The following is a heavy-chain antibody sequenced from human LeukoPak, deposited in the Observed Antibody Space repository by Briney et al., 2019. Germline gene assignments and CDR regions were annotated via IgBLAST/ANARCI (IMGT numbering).Heavy chain of an antibody. V-gene: IGHV4-39*07. CDR1: GGSISSSSYY. D-gene: IGHD6-19*01. CDR2: IYYSGST. CDR3: AREGWNWFDP. Sequence: PSETLSLTCTVSGGSISSSSYYWGWIRQPPGKGLEWIGSIYYSGSTYYNPSLKSRVTISVDTSKNQFSLKLSSVTAADTAVYYCAREGWNWFDPWGQGTLVTVSS. J-gene: IGHJ5*02.